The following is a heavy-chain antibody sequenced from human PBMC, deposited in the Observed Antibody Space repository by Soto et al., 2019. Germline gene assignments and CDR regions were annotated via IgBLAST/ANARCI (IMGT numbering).Heavy chain of an antibody. CDR3: ARGEAYNNYPAR. D-gene: IGHD4-4*01. V-gene: IGHV4-34*01. CDR1: GGSFNDYY. J-gene: IGHJ4*02. Sequence: QVQLQQWGAGLLRPSETLSLTCAVSGGSFNDYYWIWIRQPPGKGLEWLGDIRGCGSTNYNPSLKRRVTIPVDTSRKQFSLKLTSVTAADTAVYYWARGEAYNNYPARWGQGTLVTVSS. CDR2: IRGCGST.